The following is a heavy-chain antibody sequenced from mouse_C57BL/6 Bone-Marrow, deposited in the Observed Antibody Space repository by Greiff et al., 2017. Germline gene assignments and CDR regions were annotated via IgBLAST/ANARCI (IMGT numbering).Heavy chain of an antibody. CDR1: GYTFTSYG. Sequence: VKLMESGAELARPGASVKLSCKASGYTFTSYGISWVKQRTGQGLEWIGEIYPRSGNTYYNEKFKGKATLTADKSSSTAYMELRSLTSEDSAVYFCARGGNYRAWFAYWGQGTLVTVSA. CDR2: IYPRSGNT. J-gene: IGHJ3*01. CDR3: ARGGNYRAWFAY. D-gene: IGHD2-1*01. V-gene: IGHV1-81*01.